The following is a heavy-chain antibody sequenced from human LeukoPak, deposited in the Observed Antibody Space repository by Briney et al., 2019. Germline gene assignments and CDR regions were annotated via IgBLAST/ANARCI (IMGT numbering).Heavy chain of an antibody. Sequence: GGSLRLSCAASGFTFSSYSMNWVPQAPGKGLEWVSSISSSSSYIYYADSVKGRFTISRDNAKNSLYLQMNSLRAEDTAVYYCARDAKIAVAAKTYYFDYWGQGTLVTVSS. V-gene: IGHV3-21*01. CDR1: GFTFSSYS. J-gene: IGHJ4*02. CDR2: ISSSSSYI. CDR3: ARDAKIAVAAKTYYFDY. D-gene: IGHD6-19*01.